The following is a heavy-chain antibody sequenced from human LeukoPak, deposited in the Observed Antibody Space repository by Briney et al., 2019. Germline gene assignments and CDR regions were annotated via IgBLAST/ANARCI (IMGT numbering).Heavy chain of an antibody. J-gene: IGHJ4*02. CDR1: GYSISSGYY. Sequence: PSETLSLTCVVSGYSISSGYYWGWIRQPPGKGLEWIGSIYHSGSTYYNPSLKSRVTISVDTSKNHFSLKLSSVTAADTAVYYCARNANRGSTFDYWGQGTLVTVSS. D-gene: IGHD1-26*01. CDR2: IYHSGST. V-gene: IGHV4-38-2*01. CDR3: ARNANRGSTFDY.